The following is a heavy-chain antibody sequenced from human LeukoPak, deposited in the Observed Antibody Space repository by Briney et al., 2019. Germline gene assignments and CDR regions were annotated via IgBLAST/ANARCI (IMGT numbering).Heavy chain of an antibody. CDR3: AKRGDCRGHNCYWYFDL. CDR2: ITGSGGAT. Sequence: GGSLSLSCAASGFTFNTYAMSWVRQAPGKGLEWVSAITGSGGATFYADSVKGRFDISRDNSKNTLNLQMNSLSTEDTAVYYCAKRGDCRGHNCYWYFDLWGRGTLVTVSS. V-gene: IGHV3-23*01. D-gene: IGHD2-15*01. CDR1: GFTFNTYA. J-gene: IGHJ2*01.